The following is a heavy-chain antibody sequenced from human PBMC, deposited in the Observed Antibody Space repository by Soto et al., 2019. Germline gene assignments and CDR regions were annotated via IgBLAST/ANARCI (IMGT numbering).Heavy chain of an antibody. Sequence: QVQLVQSGAEVKKPGASVKVSCKASGYTFTSYGISWVRQAPGQGLERMGWISAYNGNTNYAQKLQGRVTMRTDTSTSTAYMELRSLRYDETAVYYCARDGTKQLGRGGLIWFDPWGQGPLVTASS. CDR1: GYTFTSYG. J-gene: IGHJ5*02. D-gene: IGHD6-6*01. CDR2: ISAYNGNT. V-gene: IGHV1-18*04. CDR3: ARDGTKQLGRGGLIWFDP.